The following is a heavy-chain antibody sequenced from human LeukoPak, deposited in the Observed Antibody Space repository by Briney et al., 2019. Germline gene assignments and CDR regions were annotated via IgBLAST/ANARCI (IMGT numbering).Heavy chain of an antibody. D-gene: IGHD3-10*01. Sequence: GRSLRLSCAASGFTFSSYAMHWVRQAPGKGLEWVAVISYDGSNKYYADSVKGRFTISRDNSKNTLYPQMNSLRAEDTAVYYCARQGSGSYLEYFQHWGQGTLVTVSS. CDR2: ISYDGSNK. J-gene: IGHJ1*01. CDR1: GFTFSSYA. V-gene: IGHV3-30*04. CDR3: ARQGSGSYLEYFQH.